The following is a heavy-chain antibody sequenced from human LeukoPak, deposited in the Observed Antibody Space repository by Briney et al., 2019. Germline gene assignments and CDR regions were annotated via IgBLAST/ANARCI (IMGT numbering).Heavy chain of an antibody. Sequence: GGPLRLPCAASEFTFSSYDMPWVPQATGKALEWVSAIVTAGDPYYPGSVKGRFTISRANAQHSSSLQMNGLSAGDTGVYYCARGKEGVLMDVWGKGTTVSVSS. D-gene: IGHD3-16*01. CDR3: ARGKEGVLMDV. CDR1: EFTFSSYD. CDR2: IVTAGDP. V-gene: IGHV3-13*05. J-gene: IGHJ6*04.